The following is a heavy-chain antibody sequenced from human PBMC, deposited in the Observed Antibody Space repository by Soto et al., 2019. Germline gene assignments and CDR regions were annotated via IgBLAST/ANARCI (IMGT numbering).Heavy chain of an antibody. CDR3: AGELPGDSSGYYKYNWFDP. CDR1: SGSISSSNW. V-gene: IGHV4-4*02. D-gene: IGHD3-22*01. CDR2: IYHSGST. J-gene: IGHJ5*02. Sequence: PSETLSLTCAVSSGSISSSNWWSWVRHPPGRGLEWIGEIYHSGSTNYNPSLKSRVTISVDKSKNQFSLKLSSVTAADTAVYYCAGELPGDSSGYYKYNWFDPWGQGTLVTVSS.